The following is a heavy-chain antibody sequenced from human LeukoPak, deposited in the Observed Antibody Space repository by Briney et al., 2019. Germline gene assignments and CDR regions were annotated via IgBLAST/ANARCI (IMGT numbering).Heavy chain of an antibody. D-gene: IGHD3-3*01. CDR1: GFTFSSYG. CDR3: ARGNDVWSGYFWMSMGMDV. CDR2: IHSDGSST. Sequence: PGRSLRLSCAASGFTFSSYGMHWVRQAPGKGLVWVSRIHSDGSSTSYADSVKGRFTISRDNAKNTLFLQMNSLRAEDTAVYYCARGNDVWSGYFWMSMGMDVWGQGTTVTVFS. V-gene: IGHV3-74*01. J-gene: IGHJ6*02.